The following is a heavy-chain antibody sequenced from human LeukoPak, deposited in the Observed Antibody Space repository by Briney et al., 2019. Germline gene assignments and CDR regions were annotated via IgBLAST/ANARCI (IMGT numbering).Heavy chain of an antibody. CDR3: ARDRIAAAGTGWFDP. J-gene: IGHJ5*02. CDR1: GGTFSSYA. D-gene: IGHD6-13*01. Sequence: SVKVSCKASGGTFSSYAISWVRQAPGQGLEWMGRIIPIFGTANYAQKFQGRVTITTDESTSTAYMELSSLRSEDTAVYYCARDRIAAAGTGWFDPWGQGTLVTVSS. CDR2: IIPIFGTA. V-gene: IGHV1-69*05.